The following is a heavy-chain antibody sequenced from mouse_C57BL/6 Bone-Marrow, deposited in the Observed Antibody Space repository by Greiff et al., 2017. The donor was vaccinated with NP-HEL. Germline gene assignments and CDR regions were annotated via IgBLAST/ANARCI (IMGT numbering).Heavy chain of an antibody. V-gene: IGHV5-12*01. J-gene: IGHJ2*01. CDR2: ISNGGGST. D-gene: IGHD2-4*01. CDR1: GFTFSDYY. Sequence: EVKVVESGGGLVQPGGSLKLSCAASGFTFSDYYMYWVRQTPEKRLEWVAYISNGGGSTYYPDTVKGRFTISRDNAKNTLYLQMSRLKSEDTAMYYCARSSYDYADYWGQGTTLTVSS. CDR3: ARSSYDYADY.